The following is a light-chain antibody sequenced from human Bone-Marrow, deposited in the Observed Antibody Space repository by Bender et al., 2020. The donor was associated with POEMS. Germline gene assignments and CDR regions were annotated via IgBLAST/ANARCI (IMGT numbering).Light chain of an antibody. Sequence: QSALTQPASVSGSPGQSITISCTGTSSDVGGYNYVSWYQQHPDKAPKLMIYEVSDRPSGVPDRFSGSKSGNTASLTISGLQAEDEADYYCSSYTSSRAVVFGGGTKLSVL. CDR2: EVS. J-gene: IGLJ2*01. CDR1: SSDVGGYNY. CDR3: SSYTSSRAVV. V-gene: IGLV2-14*01.